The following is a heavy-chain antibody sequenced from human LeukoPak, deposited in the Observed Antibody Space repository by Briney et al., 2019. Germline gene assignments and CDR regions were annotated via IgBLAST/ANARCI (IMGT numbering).Heavy chain of an antibody. J-gene: IGHJ4*02. D-gene: IGHD4-17*01. V-gene: IGHV4-30-4*01. CDR1: GGSISSGDYY. CDR3: ARNDYGDYVYDY. Sequence: SETLSLTCTVSGGSISSGDYYWSWIRQPPGKGLEWIGYIYYSGSIYYNPSLKSRVTISVDTSKNQFSLKLSSVTAADTAVYYCARNDYGDYVYDYWGQGTLVTVSS. CDR2: IYYSGSI.